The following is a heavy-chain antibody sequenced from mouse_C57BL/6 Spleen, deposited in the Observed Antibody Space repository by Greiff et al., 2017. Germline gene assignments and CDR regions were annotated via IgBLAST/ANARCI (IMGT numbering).Heavy chain of an antibody. CDR3: ARGGYDDYYAMDC. Sequence: QVQLQQSGAELARPGASVKMSCKASGYTFTSYTMHWVKQRPGQGLEWIGYINPSSGYTKYNQKFKGKATLTVDKSSSTAYMQLSSLTSEDSAVYYCARGGYDDYYAMDCWGQGTSVTVSS. J-gene: IGHJ4*01. CDR2: INPSSGYT. CDR1: GYTFTSYT. V-gene: IGHV1-4*01. D-gene: IGHD2-2*01.